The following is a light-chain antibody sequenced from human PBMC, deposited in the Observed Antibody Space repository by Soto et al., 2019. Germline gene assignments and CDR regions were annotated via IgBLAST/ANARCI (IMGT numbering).Light chain of an antibody. CDR2: DVT. CDR3: CSYAGSYTWV. Sequence: QSALTQPRSVSGSPGQSVTISCTGTSNDVGHYNFVSWYRQHPGKAPKLIIYDVTKRPSGVPDRFSGSKSGITASLTISGLQVEDEADYYCCSYAGSYTWVFGGGTKVTVL. J-gene: IGLJ3*02. V-gene: IGLV2-11*01. CDR1: SNDVGHYNF.